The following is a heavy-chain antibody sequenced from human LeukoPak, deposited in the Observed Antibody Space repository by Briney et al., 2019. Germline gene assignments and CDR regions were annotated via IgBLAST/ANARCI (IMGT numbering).Heavy chain of an antibody. J-gene: IGHJ6*03. CDR1: GYSISSGYY. D-gene: IGHD3-10*01. CDR2: IYYSGST. CDR3: ARQIIYYYYMDV. Sequence: SETLSLTCTVSGYSISSGYYWGWIRQPPGKGLEWIGSIYYSGSTYYNPSLKSRVTISVDTSKNQFSLKLSSVTAADTAVYYCARQIIYYYYMDVWGKGTTVTVSS. V-gene: IGHV4-38-2*02.